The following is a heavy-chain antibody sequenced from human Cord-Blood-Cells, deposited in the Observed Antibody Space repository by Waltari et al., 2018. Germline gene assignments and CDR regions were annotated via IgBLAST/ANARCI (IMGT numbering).Heavy chain of an antibody. CDR1: GFTFSSYA. V-gene: IGHV3-30-3*01. CDR3: ARVELELSYYGMDV. J-gene: IGHJ6*02. D-gene: IGHD1-7*01. CDR2: ISYDGSNK. Sequence: QVQLVESGGGVVQPGRSLRLSCAASGFTFSSYAMHWFRQAPGKGLEWVAVISYDGSNKYYADSVKGRFTISRDNSKNTLYLQMNSLRAEDTAVYYCARVELELSYYGMDVWGQGTTVTVSS.